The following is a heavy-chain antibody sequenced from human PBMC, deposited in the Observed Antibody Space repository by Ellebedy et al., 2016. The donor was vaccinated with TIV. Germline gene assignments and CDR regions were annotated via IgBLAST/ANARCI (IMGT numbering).Heavy chain of an antibody. Sequence: PGGSLRLSCAASGFTFSTYWMHWVRQAPGKGLMWVSRINTDGSSTGYADSVKGRFTISRDNSKNSLYLQMNSLRADDTALYYCASAARGSGAYESFWGQGTLVTVSS. CDR3: ASAARGSGAYESF. CDR2: INTDGSST. V-gene: IGHV3-74*01. CDR1: GFTFSTYW. J-gene: IGHJ4*02. D-gene: IGHD5-12*01.